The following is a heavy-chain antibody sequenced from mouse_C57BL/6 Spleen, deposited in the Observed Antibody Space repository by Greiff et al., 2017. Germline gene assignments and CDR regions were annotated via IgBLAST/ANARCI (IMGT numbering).Heavy chain of an antibody. Sequence: QVQLQQPGAELVRPGSSVKLSCKASGYTFTSYWMHWVKQRPIQGLEWIGNIDPSDSETHYNQKFKDKATLTVDKSSSTAYMQRSSLTSEDSAVYYCARHYYGSGEFAYWGQGTLVTVSA. CDR3: ARHYYGSGEFAY. CDR2: IDPSDSET. D-gene: IGHD1-1*01. V-gene: IGHV1-52*01. J-gene: IGHJ3*01. CDR1: GYTFTSYW.